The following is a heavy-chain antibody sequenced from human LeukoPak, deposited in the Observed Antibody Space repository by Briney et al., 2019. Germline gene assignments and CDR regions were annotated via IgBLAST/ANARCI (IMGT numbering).Heavy chain of an antibody. D-gene: IGHD6-13*01. CDR2: IYSGGST. V-gene: IGHV3-53*01. Sequence: SGGSLRLSCAASGFTVSSNYMSWVRQAPGKGLEWVSVIYSGGSTYYADSVKGRFTISRDNSKNTLYLQMNSLRAEDTAVYYCARTHSSSWYNWYCYYMDVWGKGTTVTISS. CDR3: ARTHSSSWYNWYCYYMDV. J-gene: IGHJ6*03. CDR1: GFTVSSNY.